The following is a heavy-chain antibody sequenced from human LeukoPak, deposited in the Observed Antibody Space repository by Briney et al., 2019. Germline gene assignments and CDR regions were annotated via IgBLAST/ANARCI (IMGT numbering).Heavy chain of an antibody. D-gene: IGHD3-22*01. CDR1: GFTFSSYG. Sequence: GSLRLSRAASGFTFSSYGMHWVRQAPGKGLEWVAVIWYDGSNKYYADSVKGRFTISRDNSKNTLYLQMNSLRAEDTAVYYCAKDSVYYDSSPGYWGQGTLVTVSS. J-gene: IGHJ4*02. CDR2: IWYDGSNK. CDR3: AKDSVYYDSSPGY. V-gene: IGHV3-33*06.